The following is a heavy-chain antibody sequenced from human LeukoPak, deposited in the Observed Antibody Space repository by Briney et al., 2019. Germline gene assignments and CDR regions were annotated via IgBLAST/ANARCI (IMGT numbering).Heavy chain of an antibody. D-gene: IGHD5-24*01. Sequence: GGSLRLSCAASGFTFSDYAMSWVRQAPGKGLEWVSGISGSGGSIRYADSVKGRFIISRDNSKNTLYLQMNSLRAEDTAVYYCAKGGDGYNYYFDYWGQETLVTVSS. CDR2: ISGSGGSI. CDR3: AKGGDGYNYYFDY. V-gene: IGHV3-23*01. J-gene: IGHJ4*02. CDR1: GFTFSDYA.